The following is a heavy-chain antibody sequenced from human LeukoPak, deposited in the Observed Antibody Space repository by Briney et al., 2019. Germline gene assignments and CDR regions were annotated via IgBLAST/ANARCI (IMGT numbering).Heavy chain of an antibody. V-gene: IGHV1-46*01. D-gene: IGHD3-10*01. Sequence: ASVKVSCKASGYTFSSYYMHWVRQAPGQGLEWMGVINPSGGSTTYAQKFQGRLTMTRDTSTSTVYMELSSLRSKDTAVYYCAGDRDHSGFYYFDYWGQGTLVTVSS. CDR1: GYTFSSYY. CDR3: AGDRDHSGFYYFDY. J-gene: IGHJ4*02. CDR2: INPSGGST.